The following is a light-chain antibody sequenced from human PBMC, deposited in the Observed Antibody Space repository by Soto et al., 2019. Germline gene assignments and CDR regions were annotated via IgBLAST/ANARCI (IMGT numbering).Light chain of an antibody. V-gene: IGKV1-27*01. J-gene: IGKJ5*01. CDR2: AES. Sequence: DIQMTQSPSSLSASVGDRVTITCRASQGISNYLAWYQQKTGKVPKLLIYAESTLQSGVPSRLSGSGSGTDLNLTISRLEPEDFAVYYCQKRSNWPITFGQGTRLEIK. CDR3: QKRSNWPIT. CDR1: QGISNY.